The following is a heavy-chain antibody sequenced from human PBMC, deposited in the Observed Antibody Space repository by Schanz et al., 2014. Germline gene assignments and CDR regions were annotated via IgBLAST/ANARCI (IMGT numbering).Heavy chain of an antibody. V-gene: IGHV3-21*01. J-gene: IGHJ4*02. CDR2: ISSSGSYI. Sequence: VQLVESGGGVVKPGGSLRLSCAASGFTFSSYSMNWVRQAPGKGLEWVSSISSSGSYIHYADSVKGRFTISSDNAKNSKYLPMHRLSGQDTAVYSGASDSRPNYDVLTAYYSFDYWGQGTLVTVSS. D-gene: IGHD3-9*01. CDR1: GFTFSSYS. CDR3: ASDSRPNYDVLTAYYSFDY.